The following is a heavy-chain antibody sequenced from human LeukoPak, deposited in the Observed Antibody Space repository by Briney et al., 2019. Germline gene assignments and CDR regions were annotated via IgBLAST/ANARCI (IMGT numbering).Heavy chain of an antibody. V-gene: IGHV4-59*08. D-gene: IGHD2-21*01. CDR1: GGSISSCD. Sequence: SETLSLTCTVSGGSISSCDWNWIWQPPGKGLEWIGHISYSGSTNYNPSLKSRLTVSVDTSKNQFSLRLTSVTAADTAVYHCGRIDWSPDYWGQGTLVTVSS. CDR3: GRIDWSPDY. J-gene: IGHJ4*02. CDR2: ISYSGST.